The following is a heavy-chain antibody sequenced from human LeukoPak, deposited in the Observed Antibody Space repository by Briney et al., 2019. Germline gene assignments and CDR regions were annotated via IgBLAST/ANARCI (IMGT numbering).Heavy chain of an antibody. D-gene: IGHD3-3*02. Sequence: GRSLRLSCAASGFTFDDYAMHWVRQAPGKGLEWVSGISWNSGSIGYADSVKGRFTISRDNSKNTLYLQMNSLRAEDTAVYYFCEGLHFHCRSGQLWYWGQGTLVNGSS. V-gene: IGHV3-9*01. CDR1: GFTFDDYA. CDR2: ISWNSGSI. J-gene: IGHJ4*01. CDR3: CEGLHFHCRSGQLWY.